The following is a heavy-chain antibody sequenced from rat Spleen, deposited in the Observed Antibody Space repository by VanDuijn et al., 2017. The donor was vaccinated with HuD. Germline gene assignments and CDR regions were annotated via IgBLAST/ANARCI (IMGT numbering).Heavy chain of an antibody. CDR3: ARGGIIRGTADY. D-gene: IGHD4-3*01. J-gene: IGHJ2*01. CDR1: GFTFSDYG. Sequence: EVQLVESGGGLVQPGRSLKLSCAASGFTFSDYGMAWVRQAPTKGLEWVATISYGDSSGHSSTYYRDSVKGRFTISRDNAENTVYLQMNSLRSEDTATYYCARGGIIRGTADYWGQGVMVTVSS. CDR2: ISYGDSSGHSST. V-gene: IGHV5-29*01.